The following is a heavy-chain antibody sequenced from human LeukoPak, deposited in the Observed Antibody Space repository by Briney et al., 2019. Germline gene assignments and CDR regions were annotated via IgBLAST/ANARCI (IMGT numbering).Heavy chain of an antibody. J-gene: IGHJ4*02. CDR1: GFTFSSYA. V-gene: IGHV3-30-3*01. Sequence: GGSLRLSCAASGFTFSSYAMHWVRQAPGKGLEWVAVISYDGSNKYYADSVKGRSTIPRDNSKNTLYLQMNSLRAEDTAVYYCARDYMSAAKDYWGQGTLVTVSS. D-gene: IGHD5-18*01. CDR3: ARDYMSAAKDY. CDR2: ISYDGSNK.